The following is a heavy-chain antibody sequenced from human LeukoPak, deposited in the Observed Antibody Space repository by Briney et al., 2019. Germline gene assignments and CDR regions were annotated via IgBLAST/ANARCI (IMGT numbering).Heavy chain of an antibody. V-gene: IGHV3-7*01. J-gene: IGHJ6*02. CDR1: GFTFSESW. Sequence: GGSLRLSCAASGFTFSESWMSWVRQAPGEGLEWVANMNQDGSEKDYVDSVKGRFTISRDNARESLYLQMSSLRAEDTAVYYCATYTHWVAGDVWGHGTTVTVSS. D-gene: IGHD3-16*01. CDR3: ATYTHWVAGDV. CDR2: MNQDGSEK.